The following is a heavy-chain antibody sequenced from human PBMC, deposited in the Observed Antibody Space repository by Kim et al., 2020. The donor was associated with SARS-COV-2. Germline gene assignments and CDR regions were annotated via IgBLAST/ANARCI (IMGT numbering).Heavy chain of an antibody. CDR3: ARPLCYG. J-gene: IGHJ6*01. CDR1: GYPFINYG. CDR2: IATYSGYT. V-gene: IGHV1-18*01. Sequence: ASVKVSCEASGYPFINYGVGWVRQAPGLGLEWMGWIATYSGYTNYTQKFQDRVILTTDTSSNTAYIELRSLKSDDTAVYYCARPLCYG.